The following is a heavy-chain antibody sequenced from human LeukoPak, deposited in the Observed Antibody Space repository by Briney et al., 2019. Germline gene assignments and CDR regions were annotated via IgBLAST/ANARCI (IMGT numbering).Heavy chain of an antibody. CDR3: ARANDFWSGYSSGYYGMDV. V-gene: IGHV3-53*01. J-gene: IGHJ6*02. CDR2: IYSGGST. D-gene: IGHD3-3*01. CDR1: GFTVSSNY. Sequence: GGSLRLSCAASGFTVSSNYMSWVRQAPGKGLEWVSVIYSGGSTYYADSVKGRFTISGDNSKNTLYLQMNSLRAEDTAVYYCARANDFWSGYSSGYYGMDVWGQGTTVTVSS.